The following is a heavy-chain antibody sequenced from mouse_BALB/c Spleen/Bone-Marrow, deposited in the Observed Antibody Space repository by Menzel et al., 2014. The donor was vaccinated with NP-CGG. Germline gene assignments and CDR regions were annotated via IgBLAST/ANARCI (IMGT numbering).Heavy chain of an antibody. D-gene: IGHD2-1*01. V-gene: IGHV2-9*02. CDR2: IWAGGST. Sequence: QVQLQQSGPGLVAPSQSLSITCTVSGFSLTSYGVHWVRQPPGKGLEWLGVIWAGGSTNYNSALMSRLSISKDNSKSQVFLKMNNLQTDDTAMYCCASYGNYFDYWGQGTTLTVSS. CDR1: GFSLTSYG. J-gene: IGHJ2*01. CDR3: ASYGNYFDY.